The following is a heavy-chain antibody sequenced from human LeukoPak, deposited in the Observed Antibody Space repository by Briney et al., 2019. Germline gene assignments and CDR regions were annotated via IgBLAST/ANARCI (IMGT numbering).Heavy chain of an antibody. CDR1: GYTFTSYD. CDR2: MNPNSGNT. J-gene: IGHJ4*02. Sequence: ASVKVSCKASGYTFTSYDINWVRQATGQGLEWMGWMNPNSGNTGYAQKFQGRVTMTRNTSISTAYMELSSLRSEDTAVYYCARRCGGDCYSGFDYWGQGTLVTVSS. V-gene: IGHV1-8*01. D-gene: IGHD2-21*02. CDR3: ARRCGGDCYSGFDY.